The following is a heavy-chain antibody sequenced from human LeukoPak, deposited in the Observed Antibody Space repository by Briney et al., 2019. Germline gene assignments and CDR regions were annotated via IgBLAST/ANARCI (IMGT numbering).Heavy chain of an antibody. V-gene: IGHV3-23*01. CDR1: GFTFNSYA. CDR2: ISGGGGST. D-gene: IGHD3-10*01. CDR3: ASHALIRGVTHFDY. J-gene: IGHJ4*02. Sequence: GGSLRLSCAASGFTFNSYAMTWVRQAPGKGLEWVSTISGGGGSTYYADSVKGRFTVSRDNSKNTLYLQMNSLRAEDTAVYYCASHALIRGVTHFDYWGQGTLVTLSS.